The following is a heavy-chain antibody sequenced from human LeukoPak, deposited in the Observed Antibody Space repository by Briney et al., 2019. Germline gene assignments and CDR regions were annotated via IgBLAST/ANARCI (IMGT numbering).Heavy chain of an antibody. D-gene: IGHD3-10*01. CDR2: ISYDGSNK. CDR3: AKDGGLGYYGPDDY. V-gene: IGHV3-30*18. CDR1: GFTFSSYG. Sequence: GGSLRLSCAASGFTFSSYGMHWVRQAPGKGLEWVAVISYDGSNKYYADSVKGRFTISRDNSKNTLYLQMNSLRAEDTAVYYCAKDGGLGYYGPDDYWGQGTLVTVSS. J-gene: IGHJ4*02.